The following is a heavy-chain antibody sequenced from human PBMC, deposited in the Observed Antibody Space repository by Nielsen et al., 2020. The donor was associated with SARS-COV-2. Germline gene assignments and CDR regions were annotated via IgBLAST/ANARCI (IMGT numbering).Heavy chain of an antibody. J-gene: IGHJ4*02. D-gene: IGHD1-26*01. V-gene: IGHV3-74*03. CDR1: GLPFNNYW. CDR3: ARESYSWSWYGPDY. Sequence: GGSLRLSCAASGLPFNNYWMHWVRQSPGKGPVWISRIDSDGTSTTYADSVKGRFTISRDNAKNTLYLQMHSLRAEDTAVYYCARESYSWSWYGPDYWGQGTLVTVSS. CDR2: IDSDGTST.